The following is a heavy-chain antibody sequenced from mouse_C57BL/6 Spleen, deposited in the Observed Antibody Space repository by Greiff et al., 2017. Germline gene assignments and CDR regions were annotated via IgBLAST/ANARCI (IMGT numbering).Heavy chain of an antibody. CDR3: SREGNSNYFDAMDY. D-gene: IGHD2-5*01. J-gene: IGHJ4*01. CDR1: GYSITSGYY. Sequence: DVQLQESGPGLVKPSQSLSLTCSVTGYSITSGYYWNWIRQFPGNKLEWMGYISYDGSNNYNPSLKNRISITPDTSKNQFFLKLNSVTTEDTATYDCSREGNSNYFDAMDYWGQGTSVTVSA. CDR2: ISYDGSN. V-gene: IGHV3-6*01.